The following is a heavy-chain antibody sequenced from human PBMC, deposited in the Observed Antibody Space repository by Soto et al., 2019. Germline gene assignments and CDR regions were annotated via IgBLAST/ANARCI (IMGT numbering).Heavy chain of an antibody. CDR1: GFTFSTFE. Sequence: GGSLRLSCAASGFTFSTFEMSWVRQAPGKGLDWVSFISASGDTTHYADSVKGRFTTSRDNSKNTLFLQMSSLRAEDTAVYYCVKGGWLDYWGQGALVTVSS. CDR2: ISASGDTT. D-gene: IGHD2-15*01. J-gene: IGHJ4*02. CDR3: VKGGWLDY. V-gene: IGHV3-23*01.